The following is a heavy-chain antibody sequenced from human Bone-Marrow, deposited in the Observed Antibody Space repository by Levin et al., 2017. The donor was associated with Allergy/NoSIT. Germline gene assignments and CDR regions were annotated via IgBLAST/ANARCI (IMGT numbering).Heavy chain of an antibody. CDR3: ARGVGVGRFLEWFILQNNYFDY. CDR1: GGSFSGYY. J-gene: IGHJ4*02. V-gene: IGHV4-34*01. Sequence: SETLSLTCAVYGGSFSGYYWSWIRQPPGKGLEWIGEINHSGSTNYNPSLKSRVTISVDTSKNQFSLKLSSVTAADTAVYYCARGVGVGRFLEWFILQNNYFDYWGQGTLVTVSS. CDR2: INHSGST. D-gene: IGHD3-3*01.